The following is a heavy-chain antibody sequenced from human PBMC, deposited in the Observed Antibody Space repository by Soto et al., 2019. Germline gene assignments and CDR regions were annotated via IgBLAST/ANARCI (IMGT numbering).Heavy chain of an antibody. V-gene: IGHV3-48*01. J-gene: IGHJ5*01. CDR3: PRASSYACDS. Sequence: EVRLVESGGGLVQSGESLRLSCAASGFSFSAYSMNWVRQTPGKGLEWIAHIAGGGVPTYYADSVKGRFTISRDRGKSSLYLQMTGLTGEASGVSYCPRASSYACDSGGQGALVTVSS. CDR1: GFSFSAYS. D-gene: IGHD3-16*01. CDR2: IAGGGVPT.